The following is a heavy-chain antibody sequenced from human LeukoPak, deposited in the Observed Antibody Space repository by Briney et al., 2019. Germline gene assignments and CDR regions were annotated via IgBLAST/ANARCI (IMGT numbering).Heavy chain of an antibody. D-gene: IGHD1-26*01. Sequence: GGSLRLSCAASGFTVSTNYMSWVRQAPGKGLEWVSLIYSGGLTYYADSVKGRFTISRGNSKNTLYLQMNSLRAEDAAVYYCARAQYSGRYWGDFDNWGQGTLVTVSP. CDR2: IYSGGLT. V-gene: IGHV3-53*01. CDR1: GFTVSTNY. J-gene: IGHJ4*02. CDR3: ARAQYSGRYWGDFDN.